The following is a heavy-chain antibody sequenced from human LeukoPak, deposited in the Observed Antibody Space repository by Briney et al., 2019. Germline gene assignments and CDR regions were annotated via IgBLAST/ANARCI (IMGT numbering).Heavy chain of an antibody. D-gene: IGHD6-19*01. J-gene: IGHJ6*03. CDR3: ARAKSPPTYGQWLVGYYYYYMDV. Sequence: GRSLRLSCAASGFTVSSNYMSWVRQAPGKGLEWVSVIYSGGSTYYADSVKGRFTISRDNSKNTLYLQMNSLRAEDTAVYYCARAKSPPTYGQWLVGYYYYYMDVWGKGTTVTISS. CDR1: GFTVSSNY. V-gene: IGHV3-66*01. CDR2: IYSGGST.